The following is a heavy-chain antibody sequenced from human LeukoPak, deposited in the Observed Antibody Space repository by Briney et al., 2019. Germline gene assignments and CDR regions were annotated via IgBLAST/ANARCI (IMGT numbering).Heavy chain of an antibody. J-gene: IGHJ4*02. CDR3: AKANWNPPDS. CDR2: ISWNSGNI. Sequence: QAGGSLRLSCAASGFTFDDYAMHWVRQAPGKGLEWVSGISWNSGNIGYADSVKGRFTISRDNAKNSLYLQMNSLRAEDTAVYYCAKANWNPPDSWGQGTLVTVSS. V-gene: IGHV3-9*01. D-gene: IGHD1-1*01. CDR1: GFTFDDYA.